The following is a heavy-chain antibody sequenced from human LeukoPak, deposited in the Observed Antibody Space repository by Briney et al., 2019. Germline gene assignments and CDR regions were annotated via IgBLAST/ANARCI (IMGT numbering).Heavy chain of an antibody. CDR3: ARDWGGYSYGRYCDY. CDR2: IGAYNGNT. Sequence: GASVKLSCKASGYTFTSYGISWVRQAPGQGLEWMGWIGAYNGNTNYAQKLPGRVTMTTDTSRTTPYMELRSLRSDDTAVYYCARDWGGYSYGRYCDYWGQGTLVTVSS. V-gene: IGHV1-18*01. D-gene: IGHD5-18*01. J-gene: IGHJ4*02. CDR1: GYTFTSYG.